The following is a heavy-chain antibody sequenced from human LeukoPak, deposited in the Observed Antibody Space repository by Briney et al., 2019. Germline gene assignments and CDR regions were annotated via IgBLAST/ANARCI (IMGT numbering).Heavy chain of an antibody. D-gene: IGHD4-17*01. V-gene: IGHV4-59*01. Sequence: SETLSLTCTVSGGSISSYYWSWIRQPPGKGLEWIGYIYYSGSTNYNPSLKSRVTISVDTSKNQFSLKLSSVTAADTAVYYCARARTVTTLDYWGQGTLVTVSS. J-gene: IGHJ4*02. CDR1: GGSISSYY. CDR2: IYYSGST. CDR3: ARARTVTTLDY.